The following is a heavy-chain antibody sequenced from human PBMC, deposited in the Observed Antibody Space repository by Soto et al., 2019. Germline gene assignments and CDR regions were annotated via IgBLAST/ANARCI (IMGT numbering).Heavy chain of an antibody. CDR2: IIPIFGTA. J-gene: IGHJ4*02. CDR3: ARDCSASSGWDRGFDY. D-gene: IGHD6-19*01. CDR1: GGTFSSYA. V-gene: IGHV1-69*01. Sequence: QVQLVQSGAEVKKPGSSVKVSCKASGGTFSSYAISWVRQAPGQGLEWMGGIIPIFGTANYAQKFQGRVTITADESTSTDYMELSSLRSEDTAVYYCARDCSASSGWDRGFDYWGQGPLVTVSS.